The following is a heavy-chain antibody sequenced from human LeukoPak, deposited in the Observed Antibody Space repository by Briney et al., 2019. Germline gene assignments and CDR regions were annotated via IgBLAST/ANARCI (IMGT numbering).Heavy chain of an antibody. D-gene: IGHD3-22*01. CDR1: GGSISSYY. CDR2: IYFSGST. V-gene: IGHV4-59*01. Sequence: SETLSLTCTVSGGSISSYYWSWIRQPPGRGLEWIGYIYFSGSTNYNPSLKSRVTISIDTSKNQFSLKLNSVTAADTAVYYCARGPGGYYDSSGYGYWGQGTLVTVSS. J-gene: IGHJ4*02. CDR3: ARGPGGYYDSSGYGY.